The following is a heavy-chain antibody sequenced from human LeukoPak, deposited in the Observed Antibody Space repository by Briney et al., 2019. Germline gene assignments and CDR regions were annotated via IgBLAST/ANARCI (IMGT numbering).Heavy chain of an antibody. CDR3: ARRGNYSGYDYYYYYGMDV. Sequence: VASVKVSCKASGGTFSSYAISWVRQAPGQGLEWMGGIIPIFGTANYAQKFQGRVTITADESTSTAYMELSSLRSEDTAAYYCARRGNYSGYDYYYYYGMDVWGQGTTVTVSS. D-gene: IGHD5-12*01. CDR1: GGTFSSYA. CDR2: IIPIFGTA. V-gene: IGHV1-69*13. J-gene: IGHJ6*02.